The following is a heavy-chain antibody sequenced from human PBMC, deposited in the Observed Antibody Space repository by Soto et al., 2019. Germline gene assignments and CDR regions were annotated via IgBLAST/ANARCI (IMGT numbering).Heavy chain of an antibody. CDR3: TRGWETVGTTTPFAY. CDR2: IIPIFGTA. D-gene: IGHD1-26*01. Sequence: QVQLVQSGAEVKKPGSSVKVSCKASGGTFSCYAISWVRQAPGQGLEWMGGIIPIFGTANYAQKFQGRVAITADKSTSTAYMELSSLRSEDTALYYCTRGWETVGTTTPFAYWGQGTLVTVSS. V-gene: IGHV1-69*06. CDR1: GGTFSCYA. J-gene: IGHJ4*02.